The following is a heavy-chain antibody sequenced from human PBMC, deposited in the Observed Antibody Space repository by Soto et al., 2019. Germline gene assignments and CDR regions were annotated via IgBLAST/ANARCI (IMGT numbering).Heavy chain of an antibody. D-gene: IGHD2-15*01. CDR3: AKDMGQVVYYYYGMDV. Sequence: SLLLSCAASGFTFDDYAMHWVRQAPGKGLEWVSGISWNSGSIGYADSVKGRFTISRDNAKNSLYLQMNSLRAEDTALYYCAKDMGQVVYYYYGMDVWGQGTTVTVSS. J-gene: IGHJ6*02. CDR2: ISWNSGSI. CDR1: GFTFDDYA. V-gene: IGHV3-9*01.